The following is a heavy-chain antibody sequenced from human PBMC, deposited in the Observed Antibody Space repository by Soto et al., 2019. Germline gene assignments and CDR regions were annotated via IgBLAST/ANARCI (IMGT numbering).Heavy chain of an antibody. Sequence: QVQLQESGPGLLKPSETLSLTCTVSGGSISSYFYIWVRQPPGKGLEWIGSVYYTGTTDYNPSLKSRDTIPVDTAKTQFSLNLRSVTAAATAVYYCARDLAAVPRAFDYWGRGTLVTVSS. CDR2: VYYTGTT. CDR3: ARDLAAVPRAFDY. D-gene: IGHD6-13*01. V-gene: IGHV4-59*01. J-gene: IGHJ4*02. CDR1: GGSISSYF.